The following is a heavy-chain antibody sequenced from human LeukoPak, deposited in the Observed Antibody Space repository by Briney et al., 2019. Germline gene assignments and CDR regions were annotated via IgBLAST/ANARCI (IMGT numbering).Heavy chain of an antibody. J-gene: IGHJ4*02. CDR3: SRENGAFSPFGY. CDR2: VSLSGLT. Sequence: SEPLSLTCGLSGRPLNSTNWWSWVRPPPGQGLEWIGEVSLSGLTHYNPSLSSRIIIALDTSKNHLSLHLTSVTAADTAVYYCSRENGAFSPFGYWGQGYLVTVLS. CDR1: GRPLNSTNW. V-gene: IGHV4-4*02. D-gene: IGHD2-8*01.